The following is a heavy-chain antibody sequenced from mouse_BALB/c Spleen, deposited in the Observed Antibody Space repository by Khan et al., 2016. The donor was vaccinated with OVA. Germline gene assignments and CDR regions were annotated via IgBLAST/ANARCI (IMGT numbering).Heavy chain of an antibody. CDR3: EWDYAMDY. V-gene: IGHV3-8*02. J-gene: IGHJ4*01. CDR2: IIYCGST. Sequence: EVQLQVSGPSLVKPSQTLSLTCSVTGDSITSGYWNWIRKFPGNKLKYMGYIIYCGSTYYNPSLNSRISITRDTSKNHYYLPLYSFTTADPATNDCEWDYAMDYWCQGTSVTVSS. CDR1: GDSITSGY.